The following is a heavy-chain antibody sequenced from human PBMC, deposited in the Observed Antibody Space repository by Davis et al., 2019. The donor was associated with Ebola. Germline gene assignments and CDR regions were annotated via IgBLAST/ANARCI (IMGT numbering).Heavy chain of an antibody. V-gene: IGHV6-1*01. CDR3: ARGSRNMDV. J-gene: IGHJ6*02. CDR2: TYYSSKWYT. CDR1: GDSMSRNIPA. Sequence: PSETLSLTCAISGDSMSRNIPAWNWIRQSPSRGLEWLGRTYYSSKWYTGYAESVKSRINISPDTAKNQFSLHLNSVTPEDTAVYYCARGSRNMDVWGQGTTVTVSS.